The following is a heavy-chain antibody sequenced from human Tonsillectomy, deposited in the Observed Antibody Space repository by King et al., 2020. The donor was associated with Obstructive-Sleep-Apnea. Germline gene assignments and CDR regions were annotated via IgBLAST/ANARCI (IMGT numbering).Heavy chain of an antibody. V-gene: IGHV4-4*07. J-gene: IGHJ5*02. CDR3: ARGNYDILTGYPENWFDP. Sequence: LQLQESGPGLVKPSETLTLTCTVSGVSISRYYWIWIRQSAGKGLEWIGRIDTSGSSNYNPSLKSRVTMSGDTSKNQISLRLSSVLAADTAVYYCARGNYDILTGYPENWFDPWGQGTLVTVSS. D-gene: IGHD3-9*01. CDR2: IDTSGSS. CDR1: GVSISRYY.